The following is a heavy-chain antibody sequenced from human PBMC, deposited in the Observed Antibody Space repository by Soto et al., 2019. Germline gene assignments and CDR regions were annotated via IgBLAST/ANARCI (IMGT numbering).Heavy chain of an antibody. CDR2: ISYDGSNK. Sequence: QVHLVESGGGVVQPGRSLRLSCAASGFAFSSYAIQWVRQAPGKGLEWVAVISYDGSNKYYADSVKGRFTISRDNSKNTLYLQMNRLRAEDTAVYYCARDLSGSGDWGQGTLVTVSS. CDR1: GFAFSSYA. V-gene: IGHV3-30-3*01. J-gene: IGHJ4*02. CDR3: ARDLSGSGD. D-gene: IGHD3-10*01.